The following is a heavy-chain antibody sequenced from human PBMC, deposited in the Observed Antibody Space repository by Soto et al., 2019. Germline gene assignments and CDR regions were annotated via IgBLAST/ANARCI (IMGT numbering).Heavy chain of an antibody. CDR1: GGSISSGGYY. CDR2: IYYSGST. Sequence: QVQLQESGPGLVKPSQTLSLTCTVSGGSISSGGYYWSWIRQHPGKGLEWIGYIYYSGSTYYNPSLKSRVTISVDTSKNQFSLKLSSETAADTAVYYCARDSGSYPGRIDYWGQGTLVTVSS. V-gene: IGHV4-31*03. CDR3: ARDSGSYPGRIDY. J-gene: IGHJ4*02. D-gene: IGHD1-26*01.